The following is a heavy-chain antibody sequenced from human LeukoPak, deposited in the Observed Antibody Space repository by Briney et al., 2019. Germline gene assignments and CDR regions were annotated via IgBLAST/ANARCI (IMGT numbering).Heavy chain of an antibody. CDR2: INHSGST. CDR3: ASSALVVPAAMRWFDP. J-gene: IGHJ5*02. V-gene: IGHV4-34*01. Sequence: PSETLSLTCAVYGWSFSGYYWSWIRQPPGKGLEWIGEINHSGSTNYNPPLKSRGTMSVDTSKHQFSLKLSSVTAADTAVYYCASSALVVPAAMRWFDPWGQGTLVTVSS. CDR1: GWSFSGYY. D-gene: IGHD2-2*01.